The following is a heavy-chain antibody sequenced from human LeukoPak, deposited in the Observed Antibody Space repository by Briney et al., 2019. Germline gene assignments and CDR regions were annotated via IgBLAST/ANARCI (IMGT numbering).Heavy chain of an antibody. Sequence: GSLRLSCAASGFTFSSYWMHWVRRAPGKGLVWVSRINSDGSTTSYADSVMGRFTISRDNAKNTLYLQMHSLRAEDTAVYYCARVIYSGWEGELSGWGQGTLVTVSS. CDR1: GFTFSSYW. CDR3: ARVIYSGWEGELSG. CDR2: INSDGSTT. J-gene: IGHJ4*02. V-gene: IGHV3-74*01. D-gene: IGHD6-19*01.